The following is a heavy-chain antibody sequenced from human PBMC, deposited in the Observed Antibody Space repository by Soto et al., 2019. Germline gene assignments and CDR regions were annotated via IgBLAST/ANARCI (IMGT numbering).Heavy chain of an antibody. Sequence: SLRLSCAASGFTFSSYAMSWVRQAPGKGLEWVSAISGSGGSTYYADSVKGRFTISRDNSKNTLYLQMNSLRAEDTAVYYCAKNQELYYYYYGMDVWGQGTTVTVSS. D-gene: IGHD1-7*01. V-gene: IGHV3-23*01. CDR2: ISGSGGST. J-gene: IGHJ6*02. CDR3: AKNQELYYYYYGMDV. CDR1: GFTFSSYA.